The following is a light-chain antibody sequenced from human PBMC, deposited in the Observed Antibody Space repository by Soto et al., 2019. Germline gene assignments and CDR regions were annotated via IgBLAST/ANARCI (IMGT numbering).Light chain of an antibody. J-gene: IGKJ5*01. V-gene: IGKV3-20*01. Sequence: EIVLTQSPATLSLSPGERATLSCRASQSVSNYLAWYQQKPGQAPRLLIFGASKRATGIPDRFSGSGSGRDFTLTISGLEPEDFAVYYCQQYGSSPLISFGQGTRLEIK. CDR1: QSVSNY. CDR3: QQYGSSPLIS. CDR2: GAS.